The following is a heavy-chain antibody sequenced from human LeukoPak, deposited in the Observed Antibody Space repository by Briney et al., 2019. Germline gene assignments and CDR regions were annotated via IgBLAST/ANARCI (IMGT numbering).Heavy chain of an antibody. V-gene: IGHV1-2*02. D-gene: IGHD2-2*01. CDR2: INPNSGGT. J-gene: IGHJ4*02. Sequence: GASVKVSCKASGYTFTGYYMHWVRQAPGQGLEWMGWINPNSGGTNYAQKFQGRVTMTRDTSISTVYMELSTLRSDDTAVYYCARDSCSSTSCLSIDDYWGQGTLVTVSS. CDR3: ARDSCSSTSCLSIDDY. CDR1: GYTFTGYY.